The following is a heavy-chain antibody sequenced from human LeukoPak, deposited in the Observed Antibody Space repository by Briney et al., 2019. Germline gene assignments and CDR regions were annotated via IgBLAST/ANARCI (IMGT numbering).Heavy chain of an antibody. D-gene: IGHD2-2*01. J-gene: IGHJ4*02. V-gene: IGHV4-34*01. CDR1: GGSFSGYY. Sequence: PSETLSLTCAVYGGSFSGYYWSWIRQPPGKGLEWIGKINHSGSTNYNPSLKSRVTISVDTSKNQFSLKLSSVTAADTAVYYCASSLRAPADDDYWGQGTLVTVSS. CDR2: INHSGST. CDR3: ASSLRAPADDDY.